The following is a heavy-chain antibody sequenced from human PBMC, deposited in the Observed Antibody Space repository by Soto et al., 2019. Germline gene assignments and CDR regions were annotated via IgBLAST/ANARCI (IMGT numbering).Heavy chain of an antibody. CDR1: GGSISSSIYY. CDR2: VFYSGGT. D-gene: IGHD2-21*02. V-gene: IGHV4-39*01. J-gene: IGHJ4*02. CDR3: ARLVVTASSPIYYFDY. Sequence: TSETLSLTCTVSGGSISSSIYYGGWIRQPPGKGLEWIGSVFYSGGTYYNPSLKSRVTISVDTSKNQFSLKLYSVTAADTAMYYCARLVVTASSPIYYFDYRGQRIPVTVSS.